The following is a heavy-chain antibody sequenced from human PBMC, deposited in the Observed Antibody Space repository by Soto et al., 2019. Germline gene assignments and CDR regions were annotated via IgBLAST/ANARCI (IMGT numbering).Heavy chain of an antibody. Sequence: GGSLRLSCAASGFTFSDYYMSWIRQAPGKGLEWVSYISSSSSYTNYADSVKGRFTISRDNAKNSLYLQMNSLRAEDTAVYYCARDQHCSGGSCYSNLFDYWGQGTLVTVSS. J-gene: IGHJ4*02. CDR2: ISSSSSYT. CDR1: GFTFSDYY. CDR3: ARDQHCSGGSCYSNLFDY. V-gene: IGHV3-11*06. D-gene: IGHD2-15*01.